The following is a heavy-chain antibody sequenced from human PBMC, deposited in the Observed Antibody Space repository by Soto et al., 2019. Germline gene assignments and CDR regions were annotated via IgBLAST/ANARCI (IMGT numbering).Heavy chain of an antibody. J-gene: IGHJ5*02. V-gene: IGHV4-30-4*08. Sequence: SETLSLTCTVSGGSISSGGYYWSWIRQHPGKGLEWIGYIYYSGSTYYNPSLKSRVTISVDTSKNQFSVKLSSVTAADTAVYYCARVGHINWFDPWGQGTLVTVSS. D-gene: IGHD2-21*01. CDR2: IYYSGST. CDR1: GGSISSGGYY. CDR3: ARVGHINWFDP.